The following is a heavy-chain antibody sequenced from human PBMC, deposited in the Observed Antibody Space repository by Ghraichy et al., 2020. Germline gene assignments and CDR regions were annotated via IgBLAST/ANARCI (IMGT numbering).Heavy chain of an antibody. CDR3: ARRDLSSGYDN. CDR2: INRDGSST. Sequence: GEPLNISCAASGFTFSSSWMHWVRQAPGKGLVWVSRINRDGSSTAYADSVKGRFTISRDNAKDTLYLQMRDLRAEDTAVYYCARRDLSSGYDNWGQGTLVTVSS. V-gene: IGHV3-74*01. CDR1: GFTFSSSW. J-gene: IGHJ4*02. D-gene: IGHD5-12*01.